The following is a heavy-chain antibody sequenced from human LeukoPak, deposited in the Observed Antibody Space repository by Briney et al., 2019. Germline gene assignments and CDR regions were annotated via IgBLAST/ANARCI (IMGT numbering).Heavy chain of an antibody. V-gene: IGHV4-59*01. CDR2: IYYSGST. CDR1: GGSTSSDY. Sequence: SETLSLTCTVSGGSTSSDYWSWIRQPPGKGLEWIGYIYYSGSTKYNPSLKSRVTISLDTSKNQLSLKLNSVTAADTAVYYCVRGAGWYGIWGQGTLVTVSS. J-gene: IGHJ4*02. D-gene: IGHD6-19*01. CDR3: VRGAGWYGI.